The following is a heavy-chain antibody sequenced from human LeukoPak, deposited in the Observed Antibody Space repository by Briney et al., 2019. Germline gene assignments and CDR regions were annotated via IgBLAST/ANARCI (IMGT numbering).Heavy chain of an antibody. CDR3: ASSARGTYFFDY. V-gene: IGHV3-21*01. D-gene: IGHD2/OR15-2a*01. CDR2: ISSSSSYI. CDR1: GFTFSSYS. J-gene: IGHJ4*02. Sequence: GGSLRLSCAASGFTFSSYSMNSVRQAPGKGLEWVSSISSSSSYIYYADSVKGRFSISRDNAKNSLYLQMNSLRAEDTAVYYCASSARGTYFFDYWGQGTLVTVSS.